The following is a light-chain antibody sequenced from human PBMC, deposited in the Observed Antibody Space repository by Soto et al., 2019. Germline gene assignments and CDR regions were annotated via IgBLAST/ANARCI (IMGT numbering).Light chain of an antibody. V-gene: IGLV6-57*04. J-gene: IGLJ2*01. CDR2: EDN. CDR3: QSYDSTNPVV. CDR1: SGSIASNY. Sequence: FMLTQPHSVSESPGKTVTISCTRISGSIASNYVQWYQQRPGSAPTTVIYEDNQRPSGVPDRFSGSIDSSSNSASLTISGLKTEDEADYYCQSYDSTNPVVFGGGTKLTVL.